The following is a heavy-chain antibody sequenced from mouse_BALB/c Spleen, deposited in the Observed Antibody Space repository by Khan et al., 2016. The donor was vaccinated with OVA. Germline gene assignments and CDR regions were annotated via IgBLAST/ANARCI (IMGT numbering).Heavy chain of an antibody. D-gene: IGHD2-12*01. CDR1: GFSLTNYG. V-gene: IGHV2-6-1*01. J-gene: IGHJ4*01. Sequence: QVQLKESGPGLVAPSQSLSITCTISGFSLTNYGIHWVRQPPGKGLEWLVVIWSDGSTTYNSALKSRLTISKDKSKSQVFLKMNSLQTDDTAMYFGARQPYYRYNIMGNWGQGTSVTVSS. CDR3: ARQPYYRYNIMGN. CDR2: IWSDGST.